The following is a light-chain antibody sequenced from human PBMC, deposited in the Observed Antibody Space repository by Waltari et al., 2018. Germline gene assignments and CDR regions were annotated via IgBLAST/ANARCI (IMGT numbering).Light chain of an antibody. Sequence: EIVLTQSPATLSLSPGERAPLSCRASQSVSSFLSWYQQKPVQAPRLLIYDASNRATGIPARFSGSGSGTDFTLTISSLEPEDFAVYYCQQRNNWPPFTFGPGTKVDIK. CDR2: DAS. V-gene: IGKV3-11*01. CDR3: QQRNNWPPFT. CDR1: QSVSSF. J-gene: IGKJ3*01.